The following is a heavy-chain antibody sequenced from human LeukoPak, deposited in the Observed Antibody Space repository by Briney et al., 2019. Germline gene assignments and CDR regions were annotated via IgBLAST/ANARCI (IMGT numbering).Heavy chain of an antibody. D-gene: IGHD1-1*01. J-gene: IGHJ5*02. Sequence: PSETLSLACSVSGDSLSDYYWTWIRRPPGGRLEWIGHIYYRGSTKYNPSLKNRVTISVDTSKNQVSLTLASVTAADTAVYYCARAMRWTSGPVELGWFDRWGQGTLVTVSS. V-gene: IGHV4-59*01. CDR2: IYYRGST. CDR1: GDSLSDYY. CDR3: ARAMRWTSGPVELGWFDR.